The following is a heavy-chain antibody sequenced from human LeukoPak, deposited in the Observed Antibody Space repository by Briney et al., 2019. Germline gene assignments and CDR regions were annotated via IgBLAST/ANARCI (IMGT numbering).Heavy chain of an antibody. D-gene: IGHD3-22*01. J-gene: IGHJ4*02. CDR1: GVTFSSYA. CDR2: IIPIFGIA. Sequence: SVKVSCKASGVTFSSYAISWVRQAPGPGLEWMGRIIPIFGIANYALKFQGRVTITADKSTSTAYMELSSLRSEDTAVYYCAREADRRGYYYDSSGYYLDYWGQGTLVTVSS. V-gene: IGHV1-69*04. CDR3: AREADRRGYYYDSSGYYLDY.